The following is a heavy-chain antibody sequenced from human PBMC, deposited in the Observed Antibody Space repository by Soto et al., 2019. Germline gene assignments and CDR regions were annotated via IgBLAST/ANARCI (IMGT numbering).Heavy chain of an antibody. D-gene: IGHD1-1*01. CDR3: AHGDSTVTTTYFDS. CDR1: GFSFTTTRMG. Sequence: QITLKEAGPTLVKPTETLTLTCTFSGFSFTTTRMGLGWTRQPPGKALQWLAIIYWDGESRYNPLLRRRLTLTEDTSKNQVVLKMTNMDPQDTATYYCAHGDSTVTTTYFDSWGQGIQVTVAS. CDR2: IYWDGES. V-gene: IGHV2-5*02. J-gene: IGHJ4*02.